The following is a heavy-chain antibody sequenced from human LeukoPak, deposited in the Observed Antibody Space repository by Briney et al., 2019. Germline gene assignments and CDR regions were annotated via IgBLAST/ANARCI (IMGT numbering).Heavy chain of an antibody. CDR2: INPNSGGT. Sequence: ASVKVSCKASGYTFTGYYMHWVRQAPGQGLEWMGWINPNSGGTNYAQKFQGRVTMTRDTSISTAYMELSRLRSDDTAVYYCAREVYDFWSGYVNYYYGMDVWGQGTTVTVSS. J-gene: IGHJ6*02. D-gene: IGHD3-3*01. V-gene: IGHV1-2*02. CDR3: AREVYDFWSGYVNYYYGMDV. CDR1: GYTFTGYY.